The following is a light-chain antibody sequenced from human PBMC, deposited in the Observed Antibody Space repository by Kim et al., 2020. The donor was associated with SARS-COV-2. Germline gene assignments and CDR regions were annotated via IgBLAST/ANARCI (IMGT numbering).Light chain of an antibody. CDR2: AAS. CDR1: QSVRSN. J-gene: IGKJ2*01. V-gene: IGKV3-15*01. CDR3: QQYTNWPPEYT. Sequence: EIVMTQSPATLSVSPVERATLSCRASQSVRSNLAWYQQKPSQAPRLIIYAASTRATGIPARFSGSGSGTEFTLTISSLQSEDFAVYYCQQYTNWPPEYTFGQGTKLEI.